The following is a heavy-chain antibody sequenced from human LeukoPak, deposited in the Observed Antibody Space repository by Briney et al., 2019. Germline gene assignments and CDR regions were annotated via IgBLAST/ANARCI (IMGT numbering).Heavy chain of an antibody. CDR3: AKDLTTSPYYFDY. CDR2: ISGSGGST. CDR1: GFTFSSYA. J-gene: IGHJ4*02. V-gene: IGHV3-23*01. D-gene: IGHD1-14*01. Sequence: PGGALRLSCAASGFTFSSYAMRWVRQAPGKGLEWVSAISGSGGSTYYADSVKGRFTISRDNSKNTLYLQMNSLRAEDTAVYYCAKDLTTSPYYFDYWGQGTLVTVSS.